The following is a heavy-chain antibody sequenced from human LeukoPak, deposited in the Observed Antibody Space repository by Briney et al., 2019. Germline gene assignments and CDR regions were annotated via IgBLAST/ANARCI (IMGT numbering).Heavy chain of an antibody. Sequence: GRSLRLSCAASGFTFSSYGMHWVRQAPGKGLEWVAVISYDGSNKYYADSVKGRFTISRDSSKNTLYLQMNSLRAEDTAVYYCAKDHTVVTSHFDYWGQGTLVTVSS. J-gene: IGHJ4*02. CDR3: AKDHTVVTSHFDY. CDR1: GFTFSSYG. D-gene: IGHD4-23*01. CDR2: ISYDGSNK. V-gene: IGHV3-30*18.